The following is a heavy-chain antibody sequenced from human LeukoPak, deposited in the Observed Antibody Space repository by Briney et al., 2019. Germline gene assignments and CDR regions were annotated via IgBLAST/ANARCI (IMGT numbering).Heavy chain of an antibody. CDR3: AKDRVGATLYFDC. CDR1: GFTFSSFG. CDR2: LSYTGDST. J-gene: IGHJ4*02. D-gene: IGHD1-26*01. Sequence: PGGTLRLSCAASGFTFSSFGMSWVRQAPGKGLEWVSGLSYTGDSTYYADSVKGRLTISRDISKNTLYLQMNSLRAGDTAIYYCAKDRVGATLYFDCWGQGTLVTVSS. V-gene: IGHV3-23*01.